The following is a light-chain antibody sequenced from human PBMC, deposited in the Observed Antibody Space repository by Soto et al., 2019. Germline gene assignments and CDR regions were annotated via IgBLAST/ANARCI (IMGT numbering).Light chain of an antibody. CDR2: DIN. Sequence: QSVLTQPASVSGSPGQSITISCTGTSSDVGNYIFVSWYRQHPGKAPKLMIYDINNRPSGVSNRFSGSKSGNTASLTISGLQADDEADYYCVSYTTRASYVFGTGTKLTVL. V-gene: IGLV2-14*01. CDR3: VSYTTRASYV. CDR1: SSDVGNYIF. J-gene: IGLJ1*01.